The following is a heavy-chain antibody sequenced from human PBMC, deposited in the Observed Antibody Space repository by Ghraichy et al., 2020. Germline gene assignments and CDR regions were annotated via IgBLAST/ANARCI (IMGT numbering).Heavy chain of an antibody. CDR1: GFTFNSYA. J-gene: IGHJ3*02. CDR3: AKPLVDYRDYGVRAFDI. V-gene: IGHV3-23*01. D-gene: IGHD4-17*01. Sequence: GGSLRVSCAASGFTFNSYAMSWVRQAPGKGLEWLSTISANGGSTYYADSVKGRFTISRDNSKNTLSLQMSNLRAEDTAVYYCAKPLVDYRDYGVRAFDIWGQGTMVTVSS. CDR2: ISANGGST.